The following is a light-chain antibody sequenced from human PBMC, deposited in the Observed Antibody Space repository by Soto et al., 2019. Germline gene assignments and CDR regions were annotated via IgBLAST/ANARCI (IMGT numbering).Light chain of an antibody. CDR1: QSVSSSY. V-gene: IGKV3-20*01. CDR3: QQYGSSPSIT. J-gene: IGKJ5*01. Sequence: EIVLTQSPGTLSLSPGERATLSCRASQSVSSSYLAWYQHKPGQAPRLLIYGASSRATGIPDRFSGSGSGTDFTLTISRLEPEEFAVYYCQQYGSSPSITFGRGTRLEIK. CDR2: GAS.